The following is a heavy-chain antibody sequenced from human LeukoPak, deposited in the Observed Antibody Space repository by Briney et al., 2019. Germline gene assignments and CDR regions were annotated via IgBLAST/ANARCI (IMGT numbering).Heavy chain of an antibody. CDR3: AKDIYSYCGGGSCYSGPLGY. CDR2: ISYDGSNK. V-gene: IGHV3-30*18. J-gene: IGHJ4*02. D-gene: IGHD2-15*01. CDR1: GFTFSSYG. Sequence: PGGSLRLSCAASGFTFSSYGMHWVRQAPGKGLEWVAVISYDGSNKYYADSVKGRFTISRDNSQNTLFLQMNSLRVEDTAVYYCAKDIYSYCGGGSCYSGPLGYWGQGTLVTVSS.